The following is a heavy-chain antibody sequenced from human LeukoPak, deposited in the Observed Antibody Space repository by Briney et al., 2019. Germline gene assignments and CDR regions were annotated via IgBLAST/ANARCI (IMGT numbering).Heavy chain of an antibody. V-gene: IGHV3-53*01. J-gene: IGHJ4*02. CDR2: IHSGGST. Sequence: GGSLRLSCAASGFTVSSNYMSWVRQAPGKGLEWVSVIHSGGSTYYPDSVKGRFTISRDNSKNTLYLQMNSLRAEDTAVYYCARGGPYYDILTGLYYWGQGTLVTVSS. D-gene: IGHD3-9*01. CDR1: GFTVSSNY. CDR3: ARGGPYYDILTGLYY.